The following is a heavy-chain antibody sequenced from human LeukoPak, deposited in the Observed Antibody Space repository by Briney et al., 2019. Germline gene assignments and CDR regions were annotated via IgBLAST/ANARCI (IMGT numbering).Heavy chain of an antibody. CDR2: ISSSSSYI. CDR3: VSLYDFWSGYHDAFDI. V-gene: IGHV3-21*04. CDR1: GFTFSSYS. D-gene: IGHD3-3*01. Sequence: GGSLRLSCAASGFTFSSYSMNWDRQAPGKGLEWVSSISSSSSYIYYADSVKGRFTISRDNAKNSLYLQMNSLRAEDTAVYYCVSLYDFWSGYHDAFDIWGQGTMVTVSS. J-gene: IGHJ3*02.